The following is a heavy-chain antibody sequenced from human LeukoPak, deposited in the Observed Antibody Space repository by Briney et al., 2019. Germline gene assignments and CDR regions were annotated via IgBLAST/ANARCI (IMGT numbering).Heavy chain of an antibody. CDR1: GGSFSGYY. CDR2: INHSGST. D-gene: IGHD6-19*01. J-gene: IGHJ6*02. CDR3: ARVAYSSGWYVAYYYYGMDV. V-gene: IGHV4-34*01. Sequence: SETLSLTCAVYGGSFSGYYWSWIRQPPGKGLEWIGEINHSGSTNYNPSLKSRVTISVDTSKNQFSLKLSSVTAADTAVYYYARVAYSSGWYVAYYYYGMDVWGQGTTVTVSS.